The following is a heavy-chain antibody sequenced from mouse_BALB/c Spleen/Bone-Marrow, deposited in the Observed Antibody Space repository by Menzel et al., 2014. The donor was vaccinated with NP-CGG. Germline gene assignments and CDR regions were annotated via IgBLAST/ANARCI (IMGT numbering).Heavy chain of an antibody. Sequence: EVQVVESGGALVQPGDSLRLSCATSGFTFTDYYMNWVRQPPGKALEWLGFXRNKANGYTTEYSASVKGRFTISRDNSQSILYLQMNTLRAEDSATDYCAXXXXXXXXXXWGQGTTLTXSS. CDR2: XRNKANGYTT. CDR1: GFTFTDYY. CDR3: AXXXXXXXXXX. J-gene: IGHJ2*01. V-gene: IGHV7-3*02.